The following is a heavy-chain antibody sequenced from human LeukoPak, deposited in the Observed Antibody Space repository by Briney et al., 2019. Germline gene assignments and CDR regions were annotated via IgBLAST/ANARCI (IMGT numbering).Heavy chain of an antibody. V-gene: IGHV3-64*01. J-gene: IGHJ1*01. D-gene: IGHD2-2*01. CDR3: ARDHVPAAIPAEYFQH. CDR2: ISSNGGST. CDR1: GFTFSSYA. Sequence: GSLRLSCAASGFTFSSYAMHWVRQAPGKGLEYVSAISSNGGSTYYANSVKGRFTISRDNSKNTLYLQMGSLRAEDMAVYYCARDHVPAAIPAEYFQHWGQGTLVTVSS.